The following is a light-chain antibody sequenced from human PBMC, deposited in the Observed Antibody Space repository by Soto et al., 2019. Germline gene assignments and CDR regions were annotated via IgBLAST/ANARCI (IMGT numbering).Light chain of an antibody. CDR2: GND. CDR3: QSYDSSLSGFWV. CDR1: SSNNGAGYD. J-gene: IGLJ3*02. V-gene: IGLV1-40*01. Sequence: QSVLTQPPSVSGAPGQRVTISCTGSSSNNGAGYDVHWYQQFSGTSPKLLIYGNDNRPSGVPDRFSGSKSGTSASLAITGLLAEDEADYYCQSYDSSLSGFWVFGGGTKVTVL.